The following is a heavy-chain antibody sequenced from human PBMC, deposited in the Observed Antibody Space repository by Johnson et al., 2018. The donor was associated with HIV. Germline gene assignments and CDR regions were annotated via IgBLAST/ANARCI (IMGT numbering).Heavy chain of an antibody. CDR2: ISYDGSNK. J-gene: IGHJ3*02. D-gene: IGHD1-26*01. V-gene: IGHV3-30-3*01. Sequence: QVQLVESGGGVVQPGRSLRLSCAASGFTFSSYAMHWVRQAPGKGLEWVAVISYDGSNKYYADSVKGRFTISRDNSKNTLYLQMNSLRAEDTALYYCAKGRLVGATTYDAFDIWGQGTMVTVSS. CDR1: GFTFSSYA. CDR3: AKGRLVGATTYDAFDI.